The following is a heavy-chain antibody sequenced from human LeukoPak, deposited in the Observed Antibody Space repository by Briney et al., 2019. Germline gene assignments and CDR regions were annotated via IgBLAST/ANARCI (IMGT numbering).Heavy chain of an antibody. CDR1: GGSISSGDYS. J-gene: IGHJ5*02. CDR3: ARQTTVVTGEFDP. D-gene: IGHD4-23*01. Sequence: SETLSLTCAVSGGSISSGDYSWSWIRQPPGKGLEWIAYIYDSGSTYYNPSLKSRVTISVDTSKNQFSLKLSSVTAADTAVYYCARQTTVVTGEFDPWGQGTLVTVSS. CDR2: IYDSGST. V-gene: IGHV4-30-2*03.